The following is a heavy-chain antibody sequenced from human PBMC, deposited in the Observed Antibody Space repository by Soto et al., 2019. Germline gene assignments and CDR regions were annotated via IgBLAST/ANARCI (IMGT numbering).Heavy chain of an antibody. V-gene: IGHV3-21*01. CDR1: GFTFSSYS. Sequence: EVQLVESGGGQVKPGGSLRLSCAASGFTFSSYSMNWVRQAPGKGLEWVSSISSSSSYIYYADSVKGRFTSSRDNAKNSLYLQMNSLRAADTAVYYCARARDTAMVLDAFDIWGQGTMVTVSS. D-gene: IGHD5-18*01. J-gene: IGHJ3*02. CDR3: ARARDTAMVLDAFDI. CDR2: ISSSSSYI.